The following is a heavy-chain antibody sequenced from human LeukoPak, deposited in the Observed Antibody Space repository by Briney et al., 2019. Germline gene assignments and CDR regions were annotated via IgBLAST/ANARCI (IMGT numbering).Heavy chain of an antibody. Sequence: GSLRLSCAASGFTVSSYWMHWVRQAPGKGLVWVSRINSDGSSTSYADSVKGRFTISRDNAKNMLYLQMNSLRAEDTAVYYCARVGLYYYDSSGYASGAFDIWGQGTMVTVSS. CDR2: INSDGSST. CDR1: GFTVSSYW. V-gene: IGHV3-74*01. CDR3: ARVGLYYYDSSGYASGAFDI. J-gene: IGHJ3*02. D-gene: IGHD3-22*01.